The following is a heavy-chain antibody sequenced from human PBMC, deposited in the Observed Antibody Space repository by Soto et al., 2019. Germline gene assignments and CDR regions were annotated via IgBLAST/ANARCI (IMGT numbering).Heavy chain of an antibody. CDR1: GYSFTGYS. CDR3: ASRARIEDY. D-gene: IGHD5-12*01. V-gene: IGHV1-2*02. CDR2: INPNNGGT. J-gene: IGHJ4*02. Sequence: ASVKVSCKVSGYSFTGYSLHWVRQAPGQGLEWMGWINPNNGGTKYAQKFQGRVTMTSDTSISTAYMELSRLTSEDTAVYFCASRARIEDYWGQGTLVTVSS.